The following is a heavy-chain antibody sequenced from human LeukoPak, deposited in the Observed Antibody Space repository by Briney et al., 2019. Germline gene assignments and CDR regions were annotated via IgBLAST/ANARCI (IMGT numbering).Heavy chain of an antibody. D-gene: IGHD5-18*01. V-gene: IGHV4-4*02. Sequence: SGTLSLTCAVSGGSISSSNWWSWVRQPPGKGLEWIGEIYHSGSTNYNPSLKSRVTISVDTSKNQFSLKLSSVTAADTAVYYCARRYSYGYNRYYYYMDVWGKGTTVTVSS. CDR3: ARRYSYGYNRYYYYMDV. J-gene: IGHJ6*03. CDR2: IYHSGST. CDR1: GGSISSSNW.